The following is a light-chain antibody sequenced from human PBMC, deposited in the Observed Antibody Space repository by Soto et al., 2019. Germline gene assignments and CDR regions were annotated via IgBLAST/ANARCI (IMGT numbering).Light chain of an antibody. CDR1: SSKNRNTY. CDR3: GTWDSSLSAYV. CDR2: ENT. Sequence: QSVLAQPPPVSSAPRRKGTSSSSWRSSKNRNTYVSWYQPLQGTAPKLIIYENTTRPSGIPARLSRSKSGTSVTLGITGLPTGDEADYYCGTWDSSLSAYVFGPG. V-gene: IGLV1-51*02. J-gene: IGLJ1*01.